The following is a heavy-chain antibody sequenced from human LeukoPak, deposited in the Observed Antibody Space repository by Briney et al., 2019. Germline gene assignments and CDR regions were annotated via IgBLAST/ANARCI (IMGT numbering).Heavy chain of an antibody. D-gene: IGHD2-21*02. CDR2: IYYSGST. Sequence: SQTLSLTCAVSGGSISSGGYSWSWIRQPRGKGLEWIGYIYYSGSTYYNPSLKSRVTISVDTSKNQFSLKLSSVTAADTAVYYCARGGVTASLDYWGQGTLVTVSS. J-gene: IGHJ4*02. V-gene: IGHV4-30-4*07. CDR1: GGSISSGGYS. CDR3: ARGGVTASLDY.